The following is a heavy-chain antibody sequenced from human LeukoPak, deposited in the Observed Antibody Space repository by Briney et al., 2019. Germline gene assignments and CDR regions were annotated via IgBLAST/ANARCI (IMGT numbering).Heavy chain of an antibody. CDR3: VQEGPRGLAFDI. V-gene: IGHV3-23*01. J-gene: IGHJ3*02. Sequence: PGGSLRLSCAASGFTFTNYAMTWVRQATGKGLEWVSAISVGGTKTHYADSVRGRFAISRDNSKNTLYLQMNSLRAEDTAVYYCVQEGPRGLAFDIWGQGTKVTVSS. CDR2: ISVGGTKT. CDR1: GFTFTNYA.